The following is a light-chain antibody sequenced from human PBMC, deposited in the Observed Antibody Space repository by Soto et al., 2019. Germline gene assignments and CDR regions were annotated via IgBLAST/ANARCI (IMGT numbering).Light chain of an antibody. CDR1: DIGSNS. Sequence: SYALTQPPSVSVAPRQTARITCGGNDIGSNSVHWYQQKPGQAPVLVVYADSDRPSGIPDRFSGSNSGNTATLTISGVEDGDEADYYCQVWDTSSDHVVFGGGSQLTVL. CDR3: QVWDTSSDHVV. V-gene: IGLV3-21*02. J-gene: IGLJ2*01. CDR2: ADS.